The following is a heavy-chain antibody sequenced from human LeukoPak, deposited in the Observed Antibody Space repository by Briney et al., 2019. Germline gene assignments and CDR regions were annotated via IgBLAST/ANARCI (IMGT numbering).Heavy chain of an antibody. CDR1: GYTFTSYY. CDR3: ARSEGNWYFDL. Sequence: ASVKVSCKASGYTFTSYYMHWARQAPGQGLEWMGITNPSGGSTSYAQKFQGRVTMTRDTSTSTVYMELSSLRSEDTAVYYCARSEGNWYFDLWGRGTLVTVSS. J-gene: IGHJ2*01. CDR2: TNPSGGST. V-gene: IGHV1-46*01.